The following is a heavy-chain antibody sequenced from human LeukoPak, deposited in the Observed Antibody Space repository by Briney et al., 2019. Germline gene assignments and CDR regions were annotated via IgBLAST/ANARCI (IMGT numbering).Heavy chain of an antibody. CDR3: ARDFHSSSWFP. CDR1: GYTFTSYD. Sequence: GASVKVSCKASGYTFTSYDINWVRQATGQGLEWMGWISAYNGNTNYAQKLQGRVTMTTDTSTSTAYMELRSLRSDDTAVYYCARDFHSSSWFPWGQGTLVTVSS. V-gene: IGHV1-18*01. J-gene: IGHJ4*02. D-gene: IGHD6-13*01. CDR2: ISAYNGNT.